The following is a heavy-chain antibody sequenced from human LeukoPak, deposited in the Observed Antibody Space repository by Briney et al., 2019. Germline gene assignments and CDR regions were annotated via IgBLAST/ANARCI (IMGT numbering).Heavy chain of an antibody. CDR1: GFTFSRYS. Sequence: GGSLRLSCAASGFTFSRYSMNWVRQAPGKGLEWVSSISSSSTYIYYADSMKGRFTISRDNAKNLLYLQMNSLRAEDTAVYYCASPRYDSSGYPVDYWGQGTLVTVSS. D-gene: IGHD3-22*01. J-gene: IGHJ4*02. CDR3: ASPRYDSSGYPVDY. V-gene: IGHV3-21*06. CDR2: ISSSSTYI.